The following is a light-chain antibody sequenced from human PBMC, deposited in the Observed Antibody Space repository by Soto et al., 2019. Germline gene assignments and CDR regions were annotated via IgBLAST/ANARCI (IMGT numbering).Light chain of an antibody. J-gene: IGKJ2*01. CDR3: QQSYNPPYT. CDR2: DTS. CDR1: QGIVNY. Sequence: SQVTQSPSFLSASVGDTITITCRTSQGIVNYLNWYQHKSGQPPKILLFDTSTLARGVPPRFSGSGSGSLFTLTIDSLQPEDFATYYCQQSYNPPYTFGQGT. V-gene: IGKV1-39*01.